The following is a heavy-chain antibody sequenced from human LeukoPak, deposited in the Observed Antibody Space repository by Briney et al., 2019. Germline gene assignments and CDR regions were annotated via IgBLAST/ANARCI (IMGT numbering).Heavy chain of an antibody. CDR2: IYYSGST. D-gene: IGHD6-13*01. Sequence: KSSETLPLICTVSGGSISSSGYNWDWIRQPPGKGLEWIGYIYYSGSTYYNPSLKSRVTISVDTSKNQFSLKLSSVTAADTAVYYCARDLGIAATTDYWGQGTLVTVSS. V-gene: IGHV4-30-4*08. CDR1: GGSISSSGYN. CDR3: ARDLGIAATTDY. J-gene: IGHJ4*02.